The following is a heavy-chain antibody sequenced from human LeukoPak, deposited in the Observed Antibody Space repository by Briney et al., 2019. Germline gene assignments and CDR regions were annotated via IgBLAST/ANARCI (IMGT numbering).Heavy chain of an antibody. V-gene: IGHV4-59*01. J-gene: IGHJ4*02. CDR1: GGSISSYY. D-gene: IGHD3-10*01. Sequence: SETLSLTCTVSGGSISSYYWSWLRQPPGKGLEWSGYIYYSGGTNYNPSLKSRVTISVDTSKNQFSLKLSSVTAADTAVYYCARTPLWFGELLYLDYWGQGTLVTVSS. CDR3: ARTPLWFGELLYLDY. CDR2: IYYSGGT.